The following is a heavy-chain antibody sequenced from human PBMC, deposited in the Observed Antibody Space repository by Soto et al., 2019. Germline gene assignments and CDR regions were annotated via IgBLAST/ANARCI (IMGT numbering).Heavy chain of an antibody. Sequence: PGGSLRLSCAASGFTFSSYAMSWVRQAPGKGLEWISVISGSGARTNYADSVKGRFTISRDNSKNTLNLQMNSLRAEDTAVYYCAKTYGSGSYYNEPFDYWGQGTLVTVSS. V-gene: IGHV3-23*01. CDR3: AKTYGSGSYYNEPFDY. D-gene: IGHD3-10*01. J-gene: IGHJ4*02. CDR2: ISGSGART. CDR1: GFTFSSYA.